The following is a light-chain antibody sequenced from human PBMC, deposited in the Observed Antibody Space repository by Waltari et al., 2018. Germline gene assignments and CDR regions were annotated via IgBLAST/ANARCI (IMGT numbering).Light chain of an antibody. CDR3: CSYAGSSTYV. CDR2: EVN. V-gene: IGLV2-23*02. CDR1: SSDVGSYNL. Sequence: QSALTQPASVSGSPGQSITISCTGASSDVGSYNLVSWYRQPTGKAPKLVIYEVNRRPSGVSHRFAGSKSGNTASLTISWLQTEDEADYFCCSYAGSSTYVFGTGTKVTVL. J-gene: IGLJ1*01.